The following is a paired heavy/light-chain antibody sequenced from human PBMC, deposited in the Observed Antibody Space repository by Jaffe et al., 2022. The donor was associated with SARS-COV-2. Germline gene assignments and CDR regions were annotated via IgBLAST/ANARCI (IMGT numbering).Light chain of an antibody. CDR2: GAS. Sequence: EIVLTQSPGTLSLSPGERATLSCRASQSVSDRFLAWYQQKPGQAPRLLIYGASSRATGIPDRFGGSGSGTDFTLTISRLEPEDFAVYYCQQYGSSPPKFGQGTKVEI. V-gene: IGKV3-20*01. J-gene: IGKJ1*01. CDR3: QQYGSSPPK. CDR1: QSVSDRF.
Heavy chain of an antibody. CDR2: ISSNGGKT. CDR3: AKDRGNNYETPRFDP. CDR1: GFTFSSYA. J-gene: IGHJ5*02. Sequence: EVQLLESGGGLVQPGGSLRLSCAASGFTFSSYAMSWVRQAPGKGLEWVSSISSNGGKTYYADSVKGRFTISRDNSRNTLYVQMNSLGAEDTAVYYCAKDRGNNYETPRFDPWGQGTLVTVSS. D-gene: IGHD3-22*01. V-gene: IGHV3-23*01.